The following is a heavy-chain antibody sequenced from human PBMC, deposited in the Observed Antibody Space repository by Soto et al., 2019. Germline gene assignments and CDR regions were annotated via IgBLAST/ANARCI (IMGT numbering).Heavy chain of an antibody. CDR1: GGSISSGGYS. J-gene: IGHJ5*02. CDR3: AREAYRSPRSVWFDP. D-gene: IGHD6-13*01. V-gene: IGHV4-30-2*01. Sequence: SETLSLTCAVSGGSISSGGYSWSWIRQPPGKGLEWIGYIYHSGSTYYNPSLKSRVTISVDRSKNQFSLKLSSVTAADTAVYYCAREAYRSPRSVWFDPWGQGTLVTVSS. CDR2: IYHSGST.